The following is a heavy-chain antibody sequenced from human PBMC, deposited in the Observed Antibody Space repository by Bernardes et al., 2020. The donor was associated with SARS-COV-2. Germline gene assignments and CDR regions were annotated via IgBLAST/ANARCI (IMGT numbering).Heavy chain of an antibody. Sequence: SLRLSCAASGFTFDDYAMHWVRQAPGKGLEWVSGISWNSGSIGYADSVKGRFTISRDNAKNSLYLQMNSLRAEDTALYYCTRHWPAVTTNWFDPWGQGTLVTVSS. CDR2: ISWNSGSI. D-gene: IGHD4-17*01. V-gene: IGHV3-9*01. CDR1: GFTFDDYA. J-gene: IGHJ5*02. CDR3: TRHWPAVTTNWFDP.